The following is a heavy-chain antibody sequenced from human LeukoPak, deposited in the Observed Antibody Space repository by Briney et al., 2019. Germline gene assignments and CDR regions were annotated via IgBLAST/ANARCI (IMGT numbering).Heavy chain of an antibody. D-gene: IGHD1-14*01. Sequence: GGSLRLSCAASGFTFSSYSMNWVRQAPGKGLEWVSSISTSSIYIYYADSVKGRFTVSRDNAKNSLYLQMNSLRAEDTAVYYCASQEEAVWPEPLGYWGQGTLVTVSS. CDR2: ISTSSIYI. V-gene: IGHV3-21*01. CDR1: GFTFSSYS. CDR3: ASQEEAVWPEPLGY. J-gene: IGHJ4*02.